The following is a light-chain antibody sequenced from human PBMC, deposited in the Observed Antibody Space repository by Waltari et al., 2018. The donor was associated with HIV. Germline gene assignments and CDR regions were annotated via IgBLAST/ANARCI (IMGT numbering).Light chain of an antibody. V-gene: IGKV3-20*01. J-gene: IGKJ2*01. Sequence: EIVLTQSPGPPSLSPGSTASLSCTASQTVTSNSIAWYQVRPGQAPRVVIYDASYRAADIPDRFTGSGSGTNFTLAITRLEPEEFALYFCQQYALSPFTFGQGTSLEV. CDR3: QQYALSPFT. CDR2: DAS. CDR1: QTVTSNS.